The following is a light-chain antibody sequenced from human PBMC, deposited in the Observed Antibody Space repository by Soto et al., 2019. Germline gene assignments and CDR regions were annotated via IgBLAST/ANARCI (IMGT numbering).Light chain of an antibody. Sequence: EIVLTHSPGTLSLSPGERATLSCRASQSVSSSELAWYQQKPDRSPSLLVYCASSRATGIPDRFSGSGSGTDITIITSRLAPDDCAVLYRQQYGSSPPLTFSGGTKVEIK. CDR3: QQYGSSPPLT. CDR1: QSVSSSE. J-gene: IGKJ4*01. V-gene: IGKV3-20*01. CDR2: CAS.